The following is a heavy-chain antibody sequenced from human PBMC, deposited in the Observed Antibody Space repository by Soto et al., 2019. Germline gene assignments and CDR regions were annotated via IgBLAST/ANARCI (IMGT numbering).Heavy chain of an antibody. CDR1: GYTFTSYA. CDR2: INAGNGNT. Sequence: QVPLVQSGAEVKKPGASVKVSCKASGYTFTSYAMHWVRQAPGQRLEWMGWINAGNGNTKYSQKFQGRVTITRDTSASTAYMELSSLRSEDTAVYYCARGGRITMIVVVITTFDYWGQGTLVTVSS. V-gene: IGHV1-3*01. D-gene: IGHD3-22*01. CDR3: ARGGRITMIVVVITTFDY. J-gene: IGHJ4*02.